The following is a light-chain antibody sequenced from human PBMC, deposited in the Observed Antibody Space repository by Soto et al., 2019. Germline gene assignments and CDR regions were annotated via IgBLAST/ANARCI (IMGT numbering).Light chain of an antibody. Sequence: DIQMTQSPSSLSASVGDRVTITCRASQSISSSLTWYQQKPGKAPKLLIYAASSLQSGVPSRFSGSGAGTDFTLTISSLQPEDFATYSSQQSYSTLPWTFGQGTKVEIK. CDR2: AAS. CDR1: QSISSS. CDR3: QQSYSTLPWT. J-gene: IGKJ1*01. V-gene: IGKV1-39*01.